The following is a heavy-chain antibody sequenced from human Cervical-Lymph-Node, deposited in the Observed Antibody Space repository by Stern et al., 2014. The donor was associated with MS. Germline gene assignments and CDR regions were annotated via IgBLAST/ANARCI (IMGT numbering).Heavy chain of an antibody. Sequence: EVHLVESGGGLVQPGRSLRLSCAASGFTFDDYAMYWVRQAPGKGLEWVSSISWNRGAIAYADSVKGRFTVSRDNAKHSLYLQMNSLRPEDTALYYCAKDYASGSSFFDYWGQGTLVTVSS. CDR1: GFTFDDYA. CDR2: ISWNRGAI. V-gene: IGHV3-9*01. D-gene: IGHD3-10*01. CDR3: AKDYASGSSFFDY. J-gene: IGHJ4*02.